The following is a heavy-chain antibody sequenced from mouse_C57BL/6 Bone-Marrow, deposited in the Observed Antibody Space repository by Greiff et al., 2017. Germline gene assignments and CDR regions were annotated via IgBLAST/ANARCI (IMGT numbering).Heavy chain of an antibody. CDR3: AKNQVVQYYYAMDY. V-gene: IGHV2-5*01. CDR1: GFSLTSYG. Sequence: VQLQQSGPGLVQPSQSLSITCTVSGFSLTSYGVHWVRQSPGKGLEWLGVIWRGGSTDYNAAFMSRLSITKDNSKSQVFFKMNSLQADDTAIYYCAKNQVVQYYYAMDYWGQGTSVTVSS. CDR2: IWRGGST. D-gene: IGHD1-3*01. J-gene: IGHJ4*01.